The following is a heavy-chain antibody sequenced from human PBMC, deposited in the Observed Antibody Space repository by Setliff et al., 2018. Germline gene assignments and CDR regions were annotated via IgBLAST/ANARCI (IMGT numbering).Heavy chain of an antibody. CDR1: GASINSLSW. V-gene: IGHV3-15*01. CDR3: VKLVPQAISSDP. J-gene: IGHJ5*02. D-gene: IGHD3-10*01. Sequence: ETLSLTCAVSGASINSLSWWSWVRQAPGKGLEWVGRIKMKTDGVTTEYAAPVKGRFTISRDDSKNTLYLQMNSLKTEDTAVYYCVKLVPQAISSDPWGQGTLVTVSS. CDR2: IKMKTDGVTT.